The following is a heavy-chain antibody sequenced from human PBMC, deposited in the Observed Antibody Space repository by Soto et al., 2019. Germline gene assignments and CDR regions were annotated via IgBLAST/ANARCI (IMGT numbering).Heavy chain of an antibody. CDR2: IIPILGIA. CDR1: GGTFSSYT. D-gene: IGHD3-16*01. J-gene: IGHJ5*02. CDR3: ARDRVTDYIWGSPNWFDP. Sequence: GASVKVSCKASGGTFSSYTISWVRQAPGQGLEWMGRIIPILGIANYAQKFQGRVTITADKSTSTAYMELSSLRSEDTAVYYCARDRVTDYIWGSPNWFDPWGQGTLVTVSS. V-gene: IGHV1-69*04.